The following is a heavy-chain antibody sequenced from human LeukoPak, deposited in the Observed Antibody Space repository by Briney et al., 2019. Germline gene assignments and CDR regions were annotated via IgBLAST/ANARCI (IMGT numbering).Heavy chain of an antibody. Sequence: GGTLRLSCAASGFTFSSYGMSWVRQAPGKGLEWVSGISGSGGSTYYADSVKGRFTISRDNSKNMLYLQMNSLRAEDTAVYYCASQRGYGQVFDYWGQGTLVTVSS. V-gene: IGHV3-23*01. CDR2: ISGSGGST. D-gene: IGHD5-18*01. CDR3: ASQRGYGQVFDY. J-gene: IGHJ4*02. CDR1: GFTFSSYG.